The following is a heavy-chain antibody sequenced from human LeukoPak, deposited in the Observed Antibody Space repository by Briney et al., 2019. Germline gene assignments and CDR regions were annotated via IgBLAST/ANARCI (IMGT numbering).Heavy chain of an antibody. J-gene: IGHJ4*02. D-gene: IGHD5-18*01. Sequence: GGSLRLSCAASGFTFNLYGMNWLRQAPGKGLEWVSSISGSGGNIYYADFVKGRFTISRDNSENTLYLQMNSLRAEDTAVYYCAKAQAGGYNYAPLDYWGQGTLVTVPS. CDR3: AKAQAGGYNYAPLDY. V-gene: IGHV3-23*01. CDR1: GFTFNLYG. CDR2: ISGSGGNI.